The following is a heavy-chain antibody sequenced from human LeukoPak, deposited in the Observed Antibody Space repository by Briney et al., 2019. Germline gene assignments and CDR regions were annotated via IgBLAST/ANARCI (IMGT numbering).Heavy chain of an antibody. CDR2: IRSKAYGGTT. Sequence: PGRSLSLSCTASGFTFGDYAMSWVRQAPGKGLEWVAFIRSKAYGGTTEYAASVKGRFTISRDDSKSIAYLQMNSLKSEDTAVYYCTREPPRQSDYWGQGTLVTVSS. J-gene: IGHJ4*02. CDR3: TREPPRQSDY. V-gene: IGHV3-49*04. D-gene: IGHD5-24*01. CDR1: GFTFGDYA.